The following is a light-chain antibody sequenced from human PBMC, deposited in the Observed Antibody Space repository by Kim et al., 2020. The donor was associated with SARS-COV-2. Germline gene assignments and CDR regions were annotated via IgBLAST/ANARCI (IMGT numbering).Light chain of an antibody. CDR2: DTS. V-gene: IGKV3-20*01. CDR1: QYVAKKY. Sequence: EIVLTQSPGTLSLSPGERATLSCRASQYVAKKYLVWYQQKPGQVPRLLIYDTSSRATGVPDRFSGSGSGTDFTLTISRLEPEDFAVYYCHQYDTSPRTFGQGTKVDIK. J-gene: IGKJ1*01. CDR3: HQYDTSPRT.